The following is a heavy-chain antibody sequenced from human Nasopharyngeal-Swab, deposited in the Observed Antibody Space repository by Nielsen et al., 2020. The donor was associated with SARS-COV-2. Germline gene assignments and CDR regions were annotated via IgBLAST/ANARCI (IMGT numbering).Heavy chain of an antibody. D-gene: IGHD3-3*01. Sequence: SLKISCAASGFSFDDYAMHWVRQAPGKGLEWVSGISWNSGRIGYADSVKGRFTISRDNAKNSLYLQMNSLRAEDTAVYYCARDGLDYDFWSAYCMDVWGQGTTVTVSS. CDR3: ARDGLDYDFWSAYCMDV. CDR2: ISWNSGRI. J-gene: IGHJ6*02. V-gene: IGHV3-9*01. CDR1: GFSFDDYA.